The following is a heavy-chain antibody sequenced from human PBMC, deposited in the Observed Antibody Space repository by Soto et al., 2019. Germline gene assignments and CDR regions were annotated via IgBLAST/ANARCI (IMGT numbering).Heavy chain of an antibody. V-gene: IGHV3-49*04. J-gene: IGHJ4*02. CDR2: ISSEANGGTT. D-gene: IGHD3-3*01. CDR3: TRVYDEERGYFVY. CDR1: GFTFANYA. Sequence: VRLEESGGGPVESGRSLRLPCSGFGFTFANYALTWVRQAPGKGLEWLGFISSEANGGTTDDAAFLRGRATISRDESKGNADREIKGLQSDDTGIYYWTRVYDEERGYFVYGGQGTRVAVSS.